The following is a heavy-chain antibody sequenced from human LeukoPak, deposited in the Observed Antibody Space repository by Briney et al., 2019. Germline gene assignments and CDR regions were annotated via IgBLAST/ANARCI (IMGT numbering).Heavy chain of an antibody. CDR2: INTDGSTT. Sequence: PGVSLRLSSAASGFTFSSYWMHWVRQVPGRGLVWVSRINTDGSTTSYADSVKGRFTIFRDNAQNTLYLQMNSLRVEDTGVYYCTMDLTGPFDDWGQGTLVTVSS. D-gene: IGHD3-9*01. V-gene: IGHV3-74*01. CDR3: TMDLTGPFDD. J-gene: IGHJ4*02. CDR1: GFTFSSYW.